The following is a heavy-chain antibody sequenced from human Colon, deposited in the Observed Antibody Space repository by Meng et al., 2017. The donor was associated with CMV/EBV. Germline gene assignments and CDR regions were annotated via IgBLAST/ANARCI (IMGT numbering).Heavy chain of an antibody. CDR1: YTFTDYY. CDR2: INPNGGGT. J-gene: IGHJ5*02. V-gene: IGHV1-2*02. CDR3: ARVKCGTTSCSQGLDP. Sequence: YTFTDYYLRWVRQAPGQGLGWMGWINPNGGGTDYAQTFQGRVIMTWDTSVTTAYLELYRLTSDDTAVYYCARVKCGTTSCSQGLDPWGQGTLVTVSS. D-gene: IGHD2-2*01.